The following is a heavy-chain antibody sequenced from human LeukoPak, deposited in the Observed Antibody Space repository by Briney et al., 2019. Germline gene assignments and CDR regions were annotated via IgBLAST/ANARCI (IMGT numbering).Heavy chain of an antibody. CDR3: AKGRSSGYYYDAFDI. V-gene: IGHV3-23*01. CDR2: ISGSGGST. CDR1: GFTFSSYE. D-gene: IGHD3-22*01. Sequence: GGSLRLSCAASGFTFSSYEMNWVRQAPGKGLEWVSAISGSGGSTYYADSVKGRFTISRDNSKNTLYLQMNSLRAEDTAVYYCAKGRSSGYYYDAFDIWGQGTMVTVSS. J-gene: IGHJ3*02.